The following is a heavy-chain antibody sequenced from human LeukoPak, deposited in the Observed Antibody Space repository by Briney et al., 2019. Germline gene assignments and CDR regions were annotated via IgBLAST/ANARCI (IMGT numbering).Heavy chain of an antibody. Sequence: SETLSLTCTVSGGSISSYYWSWIRQPPGKGLEWIGYIYTSGSTNYNPSLKSRVTISVDTSKNQFSLKLSSVTAADTAVYYCARGTYSYGYFYFDYWGQGTLVTVSS. D-gene: IGHD5-18*01. V-gene: IGHV4-4*09. CDR1: GGSISSYY. CDR2: IYTSGST. J-gene: IGHJ4*02. CDR3: ARGTYSYGYFYFDY.